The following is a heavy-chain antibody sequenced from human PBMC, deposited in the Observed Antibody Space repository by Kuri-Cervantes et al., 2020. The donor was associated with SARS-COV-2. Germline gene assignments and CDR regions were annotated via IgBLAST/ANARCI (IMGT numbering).Heavy chain of an antibody. J-gene: IGHJ4*02. D-gene: IGHD6-6*01. CDR1: GFTFSSYS. V-gene: IGHV3-48*04. CDR3: ARSAARAFDY. CDR2: ISSSRTTI. Sequence: GESLKISCAASGFTFSSYSMNWVRQAPGKGLEWVSYISSSRTTIYYADSVKGRFTISRDNAKNSLYLQMNSLRAEDTAVYYCARSAARAFDYWGQGTLVTVSS.